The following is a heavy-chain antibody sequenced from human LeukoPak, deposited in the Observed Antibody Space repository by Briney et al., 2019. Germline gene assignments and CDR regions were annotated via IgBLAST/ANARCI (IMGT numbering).Heavy chain of an antibody. CDR2: ISGSGGST. J-gene: IGHJ5*02. CDR1: GFTFSSYG. V-gene: IGHV3-23*01. Sequence: GGSLRLSCAASGFTFSSYGMSWVRQAPGKGLEWVSAISGSGGSTYYADSVKGRFTISRDNSKNTLYLQMNSLRAEDTAVYYCAPRPYYYDSSGYPNWFDPWGQGTLVTVSS. D-gene: IGHD3-22*01. CDR3: APRPYYYDSSGYPNWFDP.